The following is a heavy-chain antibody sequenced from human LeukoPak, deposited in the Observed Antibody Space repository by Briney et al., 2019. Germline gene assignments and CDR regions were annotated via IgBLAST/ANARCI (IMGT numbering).Heavy chain of an antibody. CDR1: GYTFNGYY. Sequence: GASVKVSCKASGYTFNGYYMHWVRQAPGQGLEWMGWINPSSGGTKYAQKFQGRVTMTRDTSISTGYMELSRLTSDDTALYYCARGGPSRGSGFYYFDSWGQGTPVTVSS. CDR3: ARGGPSRGSGFYYFDS. J-gene: IGHJ4*02. D-gene: IGHD6-19*01. CDR2: INPSSGGT. V-gene: IGHV1-2*02.